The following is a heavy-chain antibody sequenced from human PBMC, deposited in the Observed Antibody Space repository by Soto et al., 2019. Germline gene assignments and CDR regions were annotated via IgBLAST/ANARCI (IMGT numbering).Heavy chain of an antibody. Sequence: QVQLVQSEAEVKKPGASVKVSCKASGYTFTTYGISWVRQAPGQGLEWMGWISTYNDNTNYAQNLQGRVTMTTGTSTSTAYMELTSLRSDDTAVYYCARQEYSVSSRDYWGQGTLVTVSS. J-gene: IGHJ4*02. D-gene: IGHD6-6*01. CDR2: ISTYNDNT. CDR3: ARQEYSVSSRDY. V-gene: IGHV1-18*01. CDR1: GYTFTTYG.